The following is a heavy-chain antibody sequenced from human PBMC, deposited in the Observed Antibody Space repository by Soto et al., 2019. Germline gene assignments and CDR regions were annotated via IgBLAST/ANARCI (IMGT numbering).Heavy chain of an antibody. D-gene: IGHD4-17*01. CDR2: IYPGDFVT. Sequence: PGESLKISCKGSGYSFSSYWIGWVRQMPGKGLKWMRNIYPGDFVTRYSPSFQCQVTISADKSISTAYLQWSSLKSLDIAMYYCARHPHGDYDGMDVWGQGTTVTVSS. J-gene: IGHJ6*02. CDR1: GYSFSSYW. CDR3: ARHPHGDYDGMDV. V-gene: IGHV5-51*01.